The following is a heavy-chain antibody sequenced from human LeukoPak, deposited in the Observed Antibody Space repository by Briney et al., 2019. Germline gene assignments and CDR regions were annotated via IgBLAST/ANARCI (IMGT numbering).Heavy chain of an antibody. J-gene: IGHJ4*02. V-gene: IGHV1-69*05. CDR2: IIPIFGTA. D-gene: IGHD1-26*01. Sequence: GASVKVSXKASGGTFSSYAISWVRQAPGQGLEWMGRIIPIFGTANYAQKFQGRVTISTDESTSTAYMELSSLRSEDTAVYYCARVFPRSGEISGSYYYYWGQGTLVTVSS. CDR3: ARVFPRSGEISGSYYYY. CDR1: GGTFSSYA.